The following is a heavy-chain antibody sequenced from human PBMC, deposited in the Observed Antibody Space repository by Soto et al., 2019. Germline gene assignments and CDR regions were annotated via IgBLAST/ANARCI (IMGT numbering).Heavy chain of an antibody. J-gene: IGHJ4*02. D-gene: IGHD4-17*01. CDR2: IYSDGGT. V-gene: IGHV3-66*01. Sequence: EVQLVQSGGGLVQPGGSLRLSCAASGFTVSNNYLSWVRQAPGKGLQWVSLIYSDGGTDYAESVKVRFTISRDNSKNTLYLQMNSLKAEDTAIDYCATRMTTAPYWGQGTLVTVSS. CDR3: ATRMTTAPY. CDR1: GFTVSNNY.